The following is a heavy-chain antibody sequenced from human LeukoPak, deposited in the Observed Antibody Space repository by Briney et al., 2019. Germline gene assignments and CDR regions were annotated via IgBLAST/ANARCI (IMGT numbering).Heavy chain of an antibody. J-gene: IGHJ6*03. CDR2: ISSSSSYI. D-gene: IGHD6-19*01. CDR3: ARDPGIAVAGTGYYYYTDV. V-gene: IGHV3-21*01. CDR1: GFTFSSYS. Sequence: PGGSLRLSCAASGFTFSSYSMNWVRQAPGKGLEWVSSISSSSSYIYYADSVKGRFTISRDNAKNSLYLQMNSLRAEDTAVYYCARDPGIAVAGTGYYYYTDVWGKGTTVTVSS.